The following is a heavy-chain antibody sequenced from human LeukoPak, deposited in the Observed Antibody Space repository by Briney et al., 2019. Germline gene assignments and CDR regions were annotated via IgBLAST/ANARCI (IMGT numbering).Heavy chain of an antibody. D-gene: IGHD3-10*01. J-gene: IGHJ6*04. CDR3: ARLNYYLSDV. CDR1: GASINNYW. Sequence: SETLSLTCTVSGASINNYWWSWLRQPPGKGLEWIGYIYFSGSTSYNPSLKSRVTISLDTSKNQFSLKLSSVTAADTAVYYCARLNYYLSDVWGKGTTVTVSS. CDR2: IYFSGST. V-gene: IGHV4-59*01.